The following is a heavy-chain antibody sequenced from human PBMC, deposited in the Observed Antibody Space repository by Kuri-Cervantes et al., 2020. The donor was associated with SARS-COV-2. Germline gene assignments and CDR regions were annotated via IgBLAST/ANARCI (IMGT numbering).Heavy chain of an antibody. CDR2: ISYDGSNK. V-gene: IGHV3-30-3*01. D-gene: IGHD3-10*01. Sequence: SLKISCAASGFTFSSYAMHWVRQAPGKGLEWVAVISYDGSNKYYADSVKGRFTISRDNSKNTLYLQMNSLRAEDTAVYYCARVVRGVIIEGDYWGQGTLVTVSP. CDR1: GFTFSSYA. CDR3: ARVVRGVIIEGDY. J-gene: IGHJ4*02.